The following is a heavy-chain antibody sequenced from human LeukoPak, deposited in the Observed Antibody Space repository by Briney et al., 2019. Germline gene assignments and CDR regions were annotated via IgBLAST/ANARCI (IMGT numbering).Heavy chain of an antibody. Sequence: SETLSLTCAVSGGSISSSNWWSWVRQPPGKGLEWIGEIYHSGSTNYNPSLKSRVTISVDKSKNQFSLKLSSVTAADMAVYYCAREGSYSSSPANWFDPWGQGTLVTVSS. V-gene: IGHV4-4*02. J-gene: IGHJ5*02. CDR2: IYHSGST. D-gene: IGHD6-6*01. CDR3: AREGSYSSSPANWFDP. CDR1: GGSISSSNW.